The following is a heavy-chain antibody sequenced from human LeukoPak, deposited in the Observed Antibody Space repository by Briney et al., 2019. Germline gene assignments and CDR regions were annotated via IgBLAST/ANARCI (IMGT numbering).Heavy chain of an antibody. J-gene: IGHJ6*02. V-gene: IGHV3-21*01. D-gene: IGHD7-27*01. Sequence: PGGSLRLSCAASGFTFSSYSMNWVRQAPGKGLEWVSSISSSSSYIYYADSVKGRFTISRDNAKNSLYLQMNSLRAEDTAVYYCARDSLINWGPGYYYYGMDVWGQGTTVTVSS. CDR2: ISSSSSYI. CDR1: GFTFSSYS. CDR3: ARDSLINWGPGYYYYGMDV.